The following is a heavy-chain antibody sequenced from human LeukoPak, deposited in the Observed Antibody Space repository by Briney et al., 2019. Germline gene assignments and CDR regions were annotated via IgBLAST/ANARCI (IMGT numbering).Heavy chain of an antibody. CDR1: GGSISSSSYY. D-gene: IGHD2-2*02. CDR2: IYYSGDT. V-gene: IGHV4-39*07. J-gene: IGHJ4*02. CDR3: ARGAYCSSTSCYTTPYYFDY. Sequence: PSETLSLTCTVSGGSISSSSYYWGWVRQPPGKGLEWIGSIYYSGDTYYSPSLKSRVTISVDTSKNQFSLKLSSVTAADTAVYYCARGAYCSSTSCYTTPYYFDYWGQGTLVTVSS.